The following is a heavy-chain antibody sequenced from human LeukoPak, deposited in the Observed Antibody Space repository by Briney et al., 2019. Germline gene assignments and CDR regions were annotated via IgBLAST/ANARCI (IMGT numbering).Heavy chain of an antibody. V-gene: IGHV3-23*01. J-gene: IGHJ4*02. Sequence: GGSLRLSCAASGFTFSTYGMTWVRQAPGNGLEWVSAISGSGGTTYYADSVKGRFTISRDNSKNTLYLQMNSLRAEDTAVYYCARDQGGEQSYWGQGTLVTVSS. CDR3: ARDQGGEQSY. CDR1: GFTFSTYG. D-gene: IGHD3-16*01. CDR2: ISGSGGTT.